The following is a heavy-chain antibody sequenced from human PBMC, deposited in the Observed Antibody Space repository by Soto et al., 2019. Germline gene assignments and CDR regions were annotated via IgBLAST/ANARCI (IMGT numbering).Heavy chain of an antibody. J-gene: IGHJ4*02. D-gene: IGHD6-25*01. Sequence: QVQLVQSGPEVKKPGASVKVSCKASGYSVTSCGVSWVRQAPGQGREWMGWISANSGNTDYAQKFRGRVTMTTETSTSTAYMDLRSLRSDDTAVYYCVRDPQRNDYWGQGTLVTVSS. CDR3: VRDPQRNDY. CDR1: GYSVTSCG. CDR2: ISANSGNT. V-gene: IGHV1-18*04.